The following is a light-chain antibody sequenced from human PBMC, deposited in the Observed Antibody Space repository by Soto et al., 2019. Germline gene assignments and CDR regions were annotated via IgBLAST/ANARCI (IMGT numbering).Light chain of an antibody. CDR2: GAS. V-gene: IGKV3-20*01. CDR1: QSLSSSY. J-gene: IGKJ4*01. Sequence: EIVLTQSPDTLSFSPGDRATLSCRASQSLSSSYLAWYQQKPGQAPRLLIYGASSRATGIPDRFSGSGSGTDVTLTISRLEPEDFAVYYCQQYGSSPALTFGGGTKVEIE. CDR3: QQYGSSPALT.